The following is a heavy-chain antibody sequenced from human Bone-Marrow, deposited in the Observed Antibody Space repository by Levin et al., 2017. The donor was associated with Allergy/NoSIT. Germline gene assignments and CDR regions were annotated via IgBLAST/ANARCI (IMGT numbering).Heavy chain of an antibody. CDR2: VSNDGKSQ. D-gene: IGHD3-3*01. J-gene: IGHJ3*02. Sequence: PGGSLRLSCIVSGFTFRSYGMHWVRQAPGKGLEWVAGVSNDGKSQSYSASVKGRFTISRDNARKTLYLQMSSLRPEDTAVYYCAKELVSDDFRAFDMWGQGTMVTVSS. V-gene: IGHV3-30*18. CDR1: GFTFRSYG. CDR3: AKELVSDDFRAFDM.